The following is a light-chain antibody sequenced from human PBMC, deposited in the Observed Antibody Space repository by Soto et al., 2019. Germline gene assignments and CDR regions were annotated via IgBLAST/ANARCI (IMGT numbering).Light chain of an antibody. Sequence: QSVLTQPPSASGTPGQRVTISCSGSSSNLGSHTVNWYQQLPGTAPKLLLYSNNQRPSGVPDRFSGSKSGTSASLAISGLQSEDEADYYCAAWDDSLNGSVVFGGGTQLTVL. CDR1: SSNLGSHT. V-gene: IGLV1-44*01. CDR3: AAWDDSLNGSVV. J-gene: IGLJ2*01. CDR2: SNN.